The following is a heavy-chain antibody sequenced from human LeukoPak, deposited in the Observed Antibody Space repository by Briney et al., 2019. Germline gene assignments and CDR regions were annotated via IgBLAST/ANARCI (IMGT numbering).Heavy chain of an antibody. CDR3: ARDLAGATGY. J-gene: IGHJ4*02. V-gene: IGHV3-48*03. CDR1: GFTFSSYE. D-gene: IGHD1-26*01. Sequence: PGGSLRLSCAASGFTFSSYEMNWVRQAPGKGLEWVSYISSSGSTIYYADSVEGRFTISRDNAKNSLYLQMNSLRAEDTAVYYCARDLAGATGYWGQGTLVTVSS. CDR2: ISSSGSTI.